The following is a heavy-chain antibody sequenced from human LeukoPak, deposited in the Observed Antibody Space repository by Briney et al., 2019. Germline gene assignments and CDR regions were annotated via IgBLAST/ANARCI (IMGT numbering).Heavy chain of an antibody. CDR3: ARVLRYCSGGNCYSGGLGYMDV. Sequence: GGSLRLSCAASGFTFDDYTMHWVRQAPGKGLEWVSSISRSGSTTYYADSVKGRFTISRDNAKNSLFLQMNSLRAEDTAVYYCARVLRYCSGGNCYSGGLGYMDVWGKGTTVTISS. CDR1: GFTFDDYT. J-gene: IGHJ6*03. CDR2: ISRSGSTT. V-gene: IGHV3-11*01. D-gene: IGHD2-15*01.